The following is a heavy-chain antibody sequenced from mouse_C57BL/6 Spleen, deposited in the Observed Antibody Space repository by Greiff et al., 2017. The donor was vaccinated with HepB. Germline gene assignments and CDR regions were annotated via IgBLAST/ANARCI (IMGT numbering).Heavy chain of an antibody. CDR3: TTDYYGRSWYFDV. V-gene: IGHV14-1*01. CDR2: IDPEDGDT. Sequence: EVQLQQSGAELVRPGASVKLSCTASGFNIKDYYMHWVKPRPEQGLEWIGRIDPEDGDTEYAPKFQGKATMTADTSSNTAYLQLSSLTSEDTAVYYCTTDYYGRSWYFDVWGTGTTVTVSS. J-gene: IGHJ1*03. D-gene: IGHD1-1*01. CDR1: GFNIKDYY.